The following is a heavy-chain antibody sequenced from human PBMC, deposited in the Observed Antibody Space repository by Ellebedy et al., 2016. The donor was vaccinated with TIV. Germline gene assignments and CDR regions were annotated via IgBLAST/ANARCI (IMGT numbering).Heavy chain of an antibody. CDR3: ARGHCSSTSCYHGAFDI. J-gene: IGHJ3*02. CDR1: GGSISSYY. V-gene: IGHV4-59*01. CDR2: IYYSGST. D-gene: IGHD2-2*01. Sequence: SETLSLXXTVSGGSISSYYWSWIRQPPGKGLEWIGYIYYSGSTNYNPSLKSRVTISVDTSKNQFSLKLSSVTAADTAVYYCARGHCSSTSCYHGAFDIWGQGTMVTVSS.